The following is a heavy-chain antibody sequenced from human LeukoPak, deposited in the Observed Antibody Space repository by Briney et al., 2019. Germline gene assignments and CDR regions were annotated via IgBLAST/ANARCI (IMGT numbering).Heavy chain of an antibody. V-gene: IGHV4-34*01. Sequence: SETLSLTCAVYGGSFSGYYWSWIRQPPGKGLEWIGEINHSGSTNYNPSLKSRVTLSVDTSKNHFSLKLTSVTAADAAIYYCAWRGYSYGSPYYYYVDVWGTGTTVTVSS. J-gene: IGHJ6*03. D-gene: IGHD5-18*01. CDR1: GGSFSGYY. CDR3: AWRGYSYGSPYYYYVDV. CDR2: INHSGST.